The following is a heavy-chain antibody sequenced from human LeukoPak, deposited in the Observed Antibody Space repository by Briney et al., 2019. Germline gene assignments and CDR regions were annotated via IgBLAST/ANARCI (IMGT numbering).Heavy chain of an antibody. CDR2: ISGSGGST. Sequence: PGGSLRLSCAASGFTFSSYAMSWVRQAPGKGLEWVSAISGSGGSTYYADSVKGRFTISRDNSKNTLYLQMNSLRAEDTAVYYCAKSQYDFWSGYALDYWGQGTLVTASS. CDR3: AKSQYDFWSGYALDY. V-gene: IGHV3-23*01. J-gene: IGHJ4*02. D-gene: IGHD3-3*01. CDR1: GFTFSSYA.